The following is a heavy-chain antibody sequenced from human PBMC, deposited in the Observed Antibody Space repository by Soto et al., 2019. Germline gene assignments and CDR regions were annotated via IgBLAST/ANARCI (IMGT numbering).Heavy chain of an antibody. Sequence: QVQLQQWGAGLLKPSETLSLTCAVYGGSFSGYYWSWLRQPPGKGLEWIGEINHSGSTNYNPSLKSRVTISVDTSKNQFSLKLSSATAACTAVYYCARSGPTVVRHGGLSYWGQGTLVTVSS. D-gene: IGHD4-17*01. CDR1: GGSFSGYY. J-gene: IGHJ4*02. V-gene: IGHV4-34*01. CDR3: ARSGPTVVRHGGLSY. CDR2: INHSGST.